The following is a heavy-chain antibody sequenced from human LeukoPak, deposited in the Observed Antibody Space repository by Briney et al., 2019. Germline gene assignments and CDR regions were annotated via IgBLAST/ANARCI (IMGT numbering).Heavy chain of an antibody. V-gene: IGHV3-9*01. CDR2: ISWNSGSI. CDR1: GFTFDDYA. J-gene: IGHJ4*02. CDR3: AKESPRLRWFDY. D-gene: IGHD4-17*01. Sequence: GRSLRLSCAASGFTFDDYAMHWVRQAPGKGLEWVSGISWNSGSIGYADSVKGRFTISRDNAKNSLYLQMNSLRAEDTALYYCAKESPRLRWFDYWGQGTLVTVSS.